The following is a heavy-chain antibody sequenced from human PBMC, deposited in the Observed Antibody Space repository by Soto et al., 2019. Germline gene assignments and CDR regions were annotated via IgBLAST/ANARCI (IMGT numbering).Heavy chain of an antibody. CDR1: WYTFTSYV. V-gene: IGHV1-18*01. CDR2: ISAYNGNT. J-gene: IGHJ6*04. Sequence: ASVEVAFKASWYTFTSYVIILVLHSPLQWLELMGLISAYNGNTNYAQKLQGRVTMTTDTSTSTAYMELRSLRSDDTAVYYCASLTYDFCSGSHSGMDVRGKGNTLNVSS. CDR3: ASLTYDFCSGSHSGMDV. D-gene: IGHD3-3*01.